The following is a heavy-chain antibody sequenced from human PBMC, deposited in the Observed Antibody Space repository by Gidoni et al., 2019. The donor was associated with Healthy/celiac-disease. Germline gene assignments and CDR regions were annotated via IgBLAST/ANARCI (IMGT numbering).Heavy chain of an antibody. J-gene: IGHJ4*02. D-gene: IGHD3-10*01. Sequence: EVQLVESGGGLVKPGGSLRLSCAASGFTFSNAWMSWVRQAPGKGLEWVGRIKSKTDGGTTDYAAPVKGRFTISRDDSKNTLYLQMNSLKTEDTAVYYCTTVLRGSGSPFDYWGQGTLVTVSS. V-gene: IGHV3-15*01. CDR1: GFTFSNAW. CDR3: TTVLRGSGSPFDY. CDR2: IKSKTDGGTT.